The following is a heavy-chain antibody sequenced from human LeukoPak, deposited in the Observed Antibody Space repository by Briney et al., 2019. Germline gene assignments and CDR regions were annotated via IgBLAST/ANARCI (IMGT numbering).Heavy chain of an antibody. J-gene: IGHJ3*02. V-gene: IGHV4-59*01. CDR1: GDSISSYY. CDR2: IYYSGST. CDR3: ASKYSSGWYEAFDI. D-gene: IGHD6-19*01. Sequence: PSETLSLTCTVSGDSISSYYWSWIRQPPGKGLEWIGYIYYSGSTNYNPSLKSRVTISVDTSKNQFSLKLSSVIAADTAVYYCASKYSSGWYEAFDIWGQGTMVTVSS.